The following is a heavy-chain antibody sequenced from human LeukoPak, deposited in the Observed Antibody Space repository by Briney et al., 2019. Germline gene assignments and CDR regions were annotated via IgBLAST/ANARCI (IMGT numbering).Heavy chain of an antibody. CDR1: GGSFSGYY. V-gene: IGHV4-34*01. D-gene: IGHD5-18*01. J-gene: IGHJ4*02. CDR3: AREGYSYGRTDY. CDR2: INHSGST. Sequence: WETLSLTCAVYGGSFSGYYWSWIRQPPGKGLEWIGEINHSGSTNYNPSLKSRVTISVDTSKNQFSLKLSSVTAADTAVYYCAREGYSYGRTDYWGQGTLVTVSS.